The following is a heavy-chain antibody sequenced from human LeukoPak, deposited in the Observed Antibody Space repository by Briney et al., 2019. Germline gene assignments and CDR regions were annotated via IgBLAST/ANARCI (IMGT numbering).Heavy chain of an antibody. CDR3: ARALYPTMAFFDY. D-gene: IGHD3-10*01. CDR2: IYYSGST. CDR1: GGSISSSSYY. J-gene: IGHJ4*02. V-gene: IGHV4-61*05. Sequence: PSETLSLTCTVSGGSISSSSYYWGWIRQPPGKGLEWIGYIYYSGSTNYNPSLKSRVTISVDTSKKQFSLKLTSVTAADTAVYYCARALYPTMAFFDYWGQGTLVTVSS.